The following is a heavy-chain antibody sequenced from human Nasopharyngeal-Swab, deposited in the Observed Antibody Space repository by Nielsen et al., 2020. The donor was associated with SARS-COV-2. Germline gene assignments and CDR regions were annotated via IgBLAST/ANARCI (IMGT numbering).Heavy chain of an antibody. CDR3: APGEYGDYVG. J-gene: IGHJ4*02. D-gene: IGHD4-17*01. V-gene: IGHV3-21*04. CDR1: GFTFNLFT. Sequence: GGSLRLSCAASGFTFNLFTLNWVRQAPGKGLEWVSAISSTGDYIYYAASVKGRFTVSRDNAKNSVYLQMNSVRAEDTAVYYCAPGEYGDYVGWGQGTLVTVSS. CDR2: ISSTGDYI.